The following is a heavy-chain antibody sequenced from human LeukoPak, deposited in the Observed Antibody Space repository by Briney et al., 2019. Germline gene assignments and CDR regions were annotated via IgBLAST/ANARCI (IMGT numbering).Heavy chain of an antibody. V-gene: IGHV1-2*02. CDR2: INPNSGGT. CDR1: GYTFTGYY. J-gene: IGHJ3*02. Sequence: GASVKVSCKASGYTFTGYYMHWVRQAPGQGLEWMGWINPNSGGTNYAQKFQGRVTMTRDTSISTAYMELSRLRSDDTAVYYCARAQLEQPSAFDIWGQGTMVTVSS. CDR3: ARAQLEQPSAFDI. D-gene: IGHD1/OR15-1a*01.